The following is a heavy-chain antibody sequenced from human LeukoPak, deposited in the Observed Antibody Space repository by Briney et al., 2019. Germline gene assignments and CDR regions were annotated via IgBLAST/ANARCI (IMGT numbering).Heavy chain of an antibody. V-gene: IGHV3-53*01. Sequence: GGSLRLSCAASGFTVSNNYMSWVRQAPGKGLEWVSVIYSGGSTYFADSVKGRFTISRDNSKNTLYLQMNSLRAEDTAVYYCAKDESPRIAADNYWGQETLVTVSS. CDR2: IYSGGST. J-gene: IGHJ4*02. CDR1: GFTVSNNY. D-gene: IGHD6-25*01. CDR3: AKDESPRIAADNY.